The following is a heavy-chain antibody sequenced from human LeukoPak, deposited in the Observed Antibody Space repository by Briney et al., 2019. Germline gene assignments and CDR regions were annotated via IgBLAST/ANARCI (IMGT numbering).Heavy chain of an antibody. J-gene: IGHJ4*02. CDR2: IYSGGST. D-gene: IGHD3-22*01. Sequence: PGGSLRLSCEASGFTFSNYDMSWVRQAPGKGLEWVSVIYSGGSTYYADSVKGRFTISRDNSKNTLYLQMNSLRAEDTAVYYCARAPPIYDSSGYLSYWGQGTLVTVSS. V-gene: IGHV3-53*01. CDR3: ARAPPIYDSSGYLSY. CDR1: GFTFSNYD.